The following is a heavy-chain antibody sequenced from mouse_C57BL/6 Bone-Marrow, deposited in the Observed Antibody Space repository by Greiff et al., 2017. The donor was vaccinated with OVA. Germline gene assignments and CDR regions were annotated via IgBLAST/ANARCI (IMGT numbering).Heavy chain of an antibody. CDR3: ARAVITTEVAMNYGV. CDR2: INPSSGYT. Sequence: VKLVESGAELVKPGASVKLSCKASGYTFTSYWMHWVKQRPGKGLEWIGYINPSSGYTNYNQKFKDKATLTADKSSSTAYMQLSSLTYEDSAVYYCARAVITTEVAMNYGVWGTGTTVTVAS. J-gene: IGHJ1*03. V-gene: IGHV1-7*01. CDR1: GYTFTSYW. D-gene: IGHD1-1*01.